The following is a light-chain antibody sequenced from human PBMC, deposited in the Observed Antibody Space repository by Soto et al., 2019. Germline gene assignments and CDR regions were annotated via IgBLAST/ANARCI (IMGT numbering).Light chain of an antibody. J-gene: IGKJ3*01. CDR2: LGS. CDR3: MQALQTPFT. V-gene: IGKV2-28*01. CDR1: QSLLHNNGYNY. Sequence: DTVVTQSPLSLPVTPGEPAPISCRSGQSLLHNNGYNYLDWYLQKPGQSPQLLIYLGSNRASGVPDRFSGSGSGTDFTLKISRVEAEDVGVYYCMQALQTPFTFGPGTTVDIK.